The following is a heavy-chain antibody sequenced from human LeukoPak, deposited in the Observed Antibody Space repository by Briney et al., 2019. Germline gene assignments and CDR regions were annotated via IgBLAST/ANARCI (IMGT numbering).Heavy chain of an antibody. V-gene: IGHV3-53*01. CDR3: ARDYYYGSGSRRGAFDI. D-gene: IGHD3-10*01. CDR2: IYNDGST. CDR1: GLTVSSNF. Sequence: PGGSLRLSCAASGLTVSSNFMNWVRQAPGRGLEWVSVIYNDGSTYYAASVKGRFTISRDNAKNTLYLQMNSLRAEDTAVYYCARDYYYGSGSRRGAFDIWGQGTVVTVSS. J-gene: IGHJ3*02.